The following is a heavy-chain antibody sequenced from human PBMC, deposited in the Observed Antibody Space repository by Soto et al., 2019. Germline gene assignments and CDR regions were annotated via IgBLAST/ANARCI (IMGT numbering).Heavy chain of an antibody. CDR1: GGSISSSSYY. J-gene: IGHJ6*02. Sequence: SETLSLTCTVSGGSISSSSYYWGWIRQPPGKGLEWIGSNYYRGSTNYNPSLKSRVTMSVDTSRNQFSLKVNSVTAADTAVYYCARQQLLPFYYALDVWGQGTTVTVSS. CDR3: ARQQLLPFYYALDV. CDR2: NYYRGST. D-gene: IGHD6-13*01. V-gene: IGHV4-39*07.